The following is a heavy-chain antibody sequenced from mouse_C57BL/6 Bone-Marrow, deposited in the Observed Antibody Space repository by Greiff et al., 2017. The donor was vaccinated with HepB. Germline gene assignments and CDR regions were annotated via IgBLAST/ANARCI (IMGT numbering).Heavy chain of an antibody. J-gene: IGHJ2*01. Sequence: VQLQQSGGDLVKPGGSLKLSCAASGFTFSSYGMSWVRQTPDKRLEWVATISSGGSYTYYPDSVKGRFTISRDNAKNTLYLQMSSLKSEDTAMYYCARLITTVVAFDYWGQGTTLTVSS. CDR1: GFTFSSYG. CDR3: ARLITTVVAFDY. V-gene: IGHV5-6*01. D-gene: IGHD1-1*01. CDR2: ISSGGSYT.